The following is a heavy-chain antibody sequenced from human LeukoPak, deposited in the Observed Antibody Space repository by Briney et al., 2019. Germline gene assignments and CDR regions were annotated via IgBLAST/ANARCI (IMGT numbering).Heavy chain of an antibody. D-gene: IGHD2/OR15-2a*01. CDR1: GFTFSNYW. CDR2: IYYSGNT. V-gene: IGHV4-59*01. J-gene: IGHJ6*03. CDR3: ARWYCSSTTCYHMDV. Sequence: GSLRLSCAASGFTFSNYWMSWIRQPPGKGLEWIGYIYYSGNTDYNPSLKSRVTISVDTSKNQFSLNLSSVTAADTAVYYCARWYCSSTTCYHMDVWGKGTTVTVSS.